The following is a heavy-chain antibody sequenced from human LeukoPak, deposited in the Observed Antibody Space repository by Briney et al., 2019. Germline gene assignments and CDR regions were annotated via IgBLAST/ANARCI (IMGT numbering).Heavy chain of an antibody. CDR2: IVGSASTT. J-gene: IGHJ4*02. CDR3: AKGSTNSWYIPFYY. CDR1: GFTFSSYA. D-gene: IGHD6-13*01. V-gene: IGHV3-23*01. Sequence: PGGSLRLSCAASGFTFSSYAMSWVRQAPGKGLEWVSAIVGSASTTYYADSVKGRFTISRDNSKNTLYLQMNSLSAEDTAVYHCAKGSTNSWYIPFYYWGQGTLVTVSS.